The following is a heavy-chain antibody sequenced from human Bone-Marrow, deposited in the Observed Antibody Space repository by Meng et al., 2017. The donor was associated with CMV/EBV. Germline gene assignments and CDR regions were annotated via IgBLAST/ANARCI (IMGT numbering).Heavy chain of an antibody. CDR1: GGSISSSSYY. CDR2: IYYSGRT. J-gene: IGHJ4*02. CDR3: ARDPGVGLDY. D-gene: IGHD1-26*01. V-gene: IGHV4-39*07. Sequence: GSLRLSCTVSGGSISSSSYYWGWIRQPPGKGLEWIGRIYYSGRTYYNPSLKSRVTISVDPSKNQSSLKLSSVTAVDTAVYYCARDPGVGLDYWGQGTLVTVSS.